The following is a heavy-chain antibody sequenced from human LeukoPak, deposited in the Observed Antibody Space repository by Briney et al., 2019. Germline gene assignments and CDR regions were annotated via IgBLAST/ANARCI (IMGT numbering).Heavy chain of an antibody. CDR3: ARGSPGPSSGWCRGFDY. J-gene: IGHJ4*02. CDR2: INHSGST. V-gene: IGHV4-34*01. CDR1: GGSFSGYY. D-gene: IGHD6-19*01. Sequence: SETLSLTCAVYGGSFSGYYWSWIRQPPGKGLEWIGEINHSGSTNYNPSLKSRVTISVDTSKNQFSLKLSSVTAADTAVYYCARGSPGPSSGWCRGFDYWGQGTLVTVSS.